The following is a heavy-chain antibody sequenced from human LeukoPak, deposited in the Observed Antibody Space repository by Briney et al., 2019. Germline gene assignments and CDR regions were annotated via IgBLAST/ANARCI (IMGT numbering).Heavy chain of an antibody. CDR1: GYSISSGYY. V-gene: IGHV4-38-2*02. Sequence: SETLSLTCAVSGYSISSGYYWGWIRQPPGKGREGIGRIYNSGRTYYNPSLKSRVTISVDTSKNQFSLKLSSVTAADTAVYYCAREGDCSGGSCYSRALDWFDPWGQGTLVTVSS. J-gene: IGHJ5*02. CDR3: AREGDCSGGSCYSRALDWFDP. D-gene: IGHD2-15*01. CDR2: IYNSGRT.